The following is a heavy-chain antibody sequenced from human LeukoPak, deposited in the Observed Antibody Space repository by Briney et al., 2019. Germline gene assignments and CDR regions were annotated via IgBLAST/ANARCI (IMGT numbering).Heavy chain of an antibody. Sequence: PSETLSLTCTVSGGSISSYYWSWIRQPPGKGLEWIGYIYYSGSTNYNPSLKSRVTISVDTSKNQFSLKLSSVTAADTAVYYCARDRGGYHGMDVWGQGTTVTVSS. J-gene: IGHJ6*02. V-gene: IGHV4-59*01. CDR3: ARDRGGYHGMDV. CDR2: IYYSGST. D-gene: IGHD3-10*01. CDR1: GGSISSYY.